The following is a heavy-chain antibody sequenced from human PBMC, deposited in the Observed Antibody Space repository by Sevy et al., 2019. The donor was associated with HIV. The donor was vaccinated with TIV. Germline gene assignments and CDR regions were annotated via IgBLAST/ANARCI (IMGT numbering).Heavy chain of an antibody. V-gene: IGHV4-38-2*01. J-gene: IGHJ4*02. Sequence: SETLSLTCAVSGFSISSGYYWGWIRQPPGKGLEWIASIYHSGTTYYNPSLKSRVTLSVDTSKNQFSLKLTSVTAADTAVYYCANGEFSATWYYLDYWGQGTLVTVSS. CDR3: ANGEFSATWYYLDY. CDR1: GFSISSGYY. D-gene: IGHD3-10*01. CDR2: IYHSGTT.